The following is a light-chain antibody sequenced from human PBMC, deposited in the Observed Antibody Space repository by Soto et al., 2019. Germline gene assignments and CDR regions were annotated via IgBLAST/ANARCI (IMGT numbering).Light chain of an antibody. J-gene: IGKJ2*01. CDR2: GAS. CDR3: QQYGSSPPYT. V-gene: IGKV3-20*01. Sequence: EIVLTQSPGTLSLSPGERATLSCRASQSVSSSYLAWYQQNPGQAPRLLIYGASSRATGIPDSFSGSGSGTDFTLTINRLEPEEFAVYYCQQYGSSPPYTFGQGTKLEIK. CDR1: QSVSSSY.